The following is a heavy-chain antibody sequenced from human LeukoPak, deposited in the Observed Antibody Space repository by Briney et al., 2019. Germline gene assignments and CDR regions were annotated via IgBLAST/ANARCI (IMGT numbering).Heavy chain of an antibody. Sequence: GASVKVSCKASGYTFSSYGISWVRQAPGQGLEWMGWISAYNGNTNYAQKLQDRVTMTTDTSTSTAYMELRSLRSEDTAVYYCASALDISEGMTTDYYYYYYYMDVWGKGTTATVSS. CDR3: ASALDISEGMTTDYYYYYYYMDV. V-gene: IGHV1-18*01. CDR2: ISAYNGNT. J-gene: IGHJ6*03. CDR1: GYTFSSYG. D-gene: IGHD4-11*01.